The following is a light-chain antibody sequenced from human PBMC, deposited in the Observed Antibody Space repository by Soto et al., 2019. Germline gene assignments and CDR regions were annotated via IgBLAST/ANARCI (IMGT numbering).Light chain of an antibody. Sequence: DIILPQSPAIVSVSPGERATLSCRASRSVSTNLAWYQHKHGQAPRLLIYGASTRVTDIPARFSGSGSGTDFTLTINYLKSEDFGVYYCQQYDKSLPPVTFGGGTKVEI. CDR3: QQYDKSLPPVT. CDR1: RSVSTN. J-gene: IGKJ4*01. CDR2: GAS. V-gene: IGKV3-15*01.